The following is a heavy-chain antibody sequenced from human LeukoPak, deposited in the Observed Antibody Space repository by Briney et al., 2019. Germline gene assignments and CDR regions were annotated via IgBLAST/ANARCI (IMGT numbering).Heavy chain of an antibody. CDR3: ARHPYSGSYHFDY. Sequence: ASVKVSCTASGYTFTGYYMYWVRQAPGQGLEWMGWINPNSGDTNSAQKFQGRVTMTRDTSISTAYMELSRLTSDDTAVYYCARHPYSGSYHFDYWGQGTLVTVSS. D-gene: IGHD1-26*01. J-gene: IGHJ4*02. CDR1: GYTFTGYY. CDR2: INPNSGDT. V-gene: IGHV1-2*02.